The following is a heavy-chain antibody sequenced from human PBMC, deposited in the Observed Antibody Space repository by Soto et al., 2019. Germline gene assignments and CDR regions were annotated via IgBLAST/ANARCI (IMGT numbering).Heavy chain of an antibody. V-gene: IGHV3-23*01. Sequence: EVQLLESGGGLVQPGGSLRLSCAASGFTFSDYAMSWVRQAPGKGLEWVLGISGSGGSTYYADSVKGRFTISRDNSKNTLYLQMNSLRAEDTAVYYCAKDQVGATIRGTFDPWGQGTLVTVSS. D-gene: IGHD1-26*01. CDR3: AKDQVGATIRGTFDP. J-gene: IGHJ5*02. CDR2: ISGSGGST. CDR1: GFTFSDYA.